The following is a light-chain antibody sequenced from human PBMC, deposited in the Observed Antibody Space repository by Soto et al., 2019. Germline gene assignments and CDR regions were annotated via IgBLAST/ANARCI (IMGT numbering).Light chain of an antibody. CDR1: RSVSSSY. CDR3: QQDGSSPET. V-gene: IGKV3-20*01. Sequence: PGERATLSCRASRSVSSSYLAWYQQKPGQAPRLLIYGASSRATGIPDRFSGSGSGTDFSLTISRLEPEDFAMYYCQQDGSSPETFGQGTKVDIK. J-gene: IGKJ1*01. CDR2: GAS.